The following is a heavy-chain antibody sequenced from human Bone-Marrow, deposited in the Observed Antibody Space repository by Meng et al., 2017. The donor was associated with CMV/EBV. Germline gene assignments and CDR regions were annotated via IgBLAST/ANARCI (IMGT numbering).Heavy chain of an antibody. D-gene: IGHD3-3*01. CDR2: ISSSGSTI. J-gene: IGHJ6*02. CDR1: GFTFSSYE. V-gene: IGHV3-48*03. Sequence: GESLKISCAASGFTFSSYEMNWVRQAPGKGLEWVSYISSSGSTIYYADSVKGRFTISRDNAKNSLYLQMNSLRAEDTAVYYCARDSRSKDDFWSGSGTSYYYGMDVWAQGTTVTVSS. CDR3: ARDSRSKDDFWSGSGTSYYYGMDV.